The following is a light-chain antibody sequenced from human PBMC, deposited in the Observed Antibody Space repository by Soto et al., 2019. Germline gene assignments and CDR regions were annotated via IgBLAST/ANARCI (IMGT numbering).Light chain of an antibody. Sequence: DIVMTQSPDSLAVSLGEGATINCKSSQSVLYRSNNKSYLAWYQQKPGQPPKLLIYWASTRESGVPDRFSGSGSGADFPLTISSLQAEDVAVYYCQQYYSTPYTFGQGTKLEIK. CDR1: QSVLYRSNNKSY. CDR3: QQYYSTPYT. J-gene: IGKJ2*01. V-gene: IGKV4-1*01. CDR2: WAS.